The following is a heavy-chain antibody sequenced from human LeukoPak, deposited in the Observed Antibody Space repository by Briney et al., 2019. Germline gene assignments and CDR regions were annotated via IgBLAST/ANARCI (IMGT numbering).Heavy chain of an antibody. CDR2: ISGSGGST. Sequence: GGSLRLSCAASGFTFSSYWMTWVRQAPGKGLEWVSAISGSGGSTYYADSVKGRFTISRDNSKNTLYLQMNSLRAEDTAVYYCAKDRVGYYGSGSSFDYWGQGTLVTVSS. J-gene: IGHJ4*02. CDR1: GFTFSSYW. D-gene: IGHD3-10*01. CDR3: AKDRVGYYGSGSSFDY. V-gene: IGHV3-23*01.